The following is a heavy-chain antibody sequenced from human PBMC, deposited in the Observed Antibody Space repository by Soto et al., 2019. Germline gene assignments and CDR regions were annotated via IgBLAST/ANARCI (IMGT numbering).Heavy chain of an antibody. CDR3: AKLSAGINQTTLTTVMTVLDF. CDR1: GVSIKSHY. J-gene: IGHJ4*02. V-gene: IGHV4-59*11. D-gene: IGHD2-21*02. CDR2: IHYSGTA. Sequence: QVRLHESGPGLVKPSETLSLTCNVSGVSIKSHYWAWIRQPPGKGLGWIGHIHYSGTAGYSPSLKSRVTLSVLRAENQFSLRLTSVTAADTAVYFCAKLSAGINQTTLTTVMTVLDFWGQGVVVTVSS.